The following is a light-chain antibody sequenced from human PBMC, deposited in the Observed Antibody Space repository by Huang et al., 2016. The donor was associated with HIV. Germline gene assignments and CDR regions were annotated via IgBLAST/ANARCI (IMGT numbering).Light chain of an antibody. J-gene: IGKJ1*01. CDR1: QRFGRTS. Sequence: EIVLTQSPGTLSLSPGERPTLSCRASQRFGRTSLAWYQQKPGQAPRLLIYGASSRTTGVPDRFSGSGSGTDFTLTISRLEAEDFAVYYCQQYGSSPWTFGQGTKVEIK. CDR2: GAS. CDR3: QQYGSSPWT. V-gene: IGKV3-20*01.